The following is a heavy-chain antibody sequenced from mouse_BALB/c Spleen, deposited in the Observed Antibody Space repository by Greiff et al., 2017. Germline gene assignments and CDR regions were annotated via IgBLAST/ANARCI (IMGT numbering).Heavy chain of an antibody. J-gene: IGHJ4*01. D-gene: IGHD2-4*01. CDR2: ISDGGSYT. Sequence: EVQGVESGGGLVKPGGSLKLSCAASGFTFSDYYMYWVRQTPEKRLEWVATISDGGSYTYYPDSVKGRFTISRDNAKNNLYLQMSSLKSEDTAMYYCARDRDYDYDEDAMDYWGQGTSVTVSS. CDR1: GFTFSDYY. V-gene: IGHV5-4*02. CDR3: ARDRDYDYDEDAMDY.